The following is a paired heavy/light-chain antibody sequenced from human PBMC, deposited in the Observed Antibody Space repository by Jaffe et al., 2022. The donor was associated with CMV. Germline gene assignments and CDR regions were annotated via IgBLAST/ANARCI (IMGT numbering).Light chain of an antibody. Sequence: SYVLTQPPSVSEAPGKTATITCGGADIGSKSVHWYQQKPGRAPVLVIYYDRDRPSGIPERFSGSNSGNTATLTISRVEAGDEADYYCQVWDTGSDHVVFGGGTRLTVL. J-gene: IGLJ2*01. V-gene: IGLV3-21*04. CDR1: DIGSKS. CDR3: QVWDTGSDHVV. CDR2: YDR.
Heavy chain of an antibody. D-gene: IGHD3-10*01. CDR1: GDIFNTYG. CDR3: AKDDTNKVQDTYFYYAMDV. J-gene: IGHJ6*02. Sequence: QVQLVQSGAEVKKPGSSVKVSCKTSGDIFNTYGVSWIRQAPGQGLEWMGGFIPAFGTANYAQKFQDRITITADESTGTNYMELKRLTSEDTAIYYCAKDDTNKVQDTYFYYAMDVWGQGTTVIVSS. CDR2: FIPAFGTA. V-gene: IGHV1-69*01.